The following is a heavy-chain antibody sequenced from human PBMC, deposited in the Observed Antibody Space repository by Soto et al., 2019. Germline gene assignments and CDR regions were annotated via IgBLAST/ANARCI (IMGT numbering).Heavy chain of an antibody. Sequence: GGSLRLSCASSGFTFSSYGMHLVRQAPGKGLEWVAVIWYDGSNKYYADSVKGRFTISRDNSKNTLYLQMNSLRAEDTAVYYCARAKSPMVRGVTYYMDVWGKGTTVTVSS. J-gene: IGHJ6*03. CDR3: ARAKSPMVRGVTYYMDV. CDR1: GFTFSSYG. CDR2: IWYDGSNK. V-gene: IGHV3-33*01. D-gene: IGHD3-10*01.